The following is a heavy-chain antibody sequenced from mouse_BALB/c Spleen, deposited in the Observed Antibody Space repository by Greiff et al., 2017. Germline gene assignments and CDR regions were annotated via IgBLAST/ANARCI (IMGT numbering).Heavy chain of an antibody. CDR3: ARSGNRDYIDY. J-gene: IGHJ2*01. CDR1: GYTFTDYN. CDR2: INPNNGGT. Sequence: EVQLHQSGPELVKPGASVKIPCKASGYTFTDYNMDWVKQSHGKSLEWIGDINPNNGGTIYNQKFKGKATLTVDKSSSTAYMELRSLTSEDTAVYYCARSGNRDYIDYWGQGTTLTVSS. D-gene: IGHD3-1*01. V-gene: IGHV1-18*01.